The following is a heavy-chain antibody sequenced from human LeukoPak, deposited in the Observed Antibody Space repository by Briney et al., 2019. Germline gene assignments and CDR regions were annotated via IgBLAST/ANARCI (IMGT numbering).Heavy chain of an antibody. V-gene: IGHV3-74*01. Sequence: GGSLRLSCEASGFAFGSYAMHWVRHVPGKRPVWVSRINDDGSDTIYADSVRGRFTISRDDAKNTVYLQMNSLRAEDTAVYYCAKSLYSGSYSPFDYWGQGTLVTVSP. CDR1: GFAFGSYA. CDR3: AKSLYSGSYSPFDY. J-gene: IGHJ4*02. CDR2: INDDGSDT. D-gene: IGHD1-26*01.